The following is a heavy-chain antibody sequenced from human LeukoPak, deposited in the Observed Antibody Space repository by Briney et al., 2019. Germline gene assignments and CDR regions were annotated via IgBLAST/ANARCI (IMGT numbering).Heavy chain of an antibody. CDR2: INPNSGGT. CDR3: ARDGANKVRGVHYYYMDV. J-gene: IGHJ6*03. CDR1: GYTFTGYY. V-gene: IGHV1-2*06. D-gene: IGHD3-10*01. Sequence: ASVKVSCKASGYTFTGYYMHWVRQAPGQGVEWMGRINPNSGGTNYAQKFQGRVTMTRDTSIGTAYMELSSLRSDDTAVYYWARDGANKVRGVHYYYMDVWGKGTTVTVSS.